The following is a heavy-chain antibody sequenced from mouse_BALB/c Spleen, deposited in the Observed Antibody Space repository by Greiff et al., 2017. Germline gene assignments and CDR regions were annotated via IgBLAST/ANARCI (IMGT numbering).Heavy chain of an antibody. J-gene: IGHJ2*01. CDR1: GYTFTSYW. Sequence: VQLQQSGTVLARPGASVKMSCKASGYTFTSYWMHWVKQRPGQGLEWIGAIYPGNSDTSYNQKFKGKAKLTAVTSTSTAYMELSSLTNEDSAVYYCTREIGYGSSYFDYWGQGTTLTVSA. D-gene: IGHD1-1*01. CDR2: IYPGNSDT. CDR3: TREIGYGSSYFDY. V-gene: IGHV1-5*01.